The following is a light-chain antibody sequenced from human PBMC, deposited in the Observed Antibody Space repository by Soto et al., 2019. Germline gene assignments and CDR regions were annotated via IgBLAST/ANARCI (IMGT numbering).Light chain of an antibody. V-gene: IGLV2-8*01. CDR3: SSYAGTNTLV. J-gene: IGLJ3*02. CDR2: EVN. CDR1: SSDVGGFDY. Sequence: QSVLTQPPSASGSPGQSVTISCTGTSSDVGGFDYVSWYQQYPGKAPRLMIYEVNERPSGVPDRFSGSKSGNTASLTVSGLRAEEEADYYCSSYAGTNTLVFGGGTKVTVL.